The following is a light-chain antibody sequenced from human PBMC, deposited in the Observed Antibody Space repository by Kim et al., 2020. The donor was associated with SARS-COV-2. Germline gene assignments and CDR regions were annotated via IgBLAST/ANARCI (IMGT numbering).Light chain of an antibody. CDR3: QQDYNLPWT. CDR2: GAS. V-gene: IGKV3D-7*01. Sequence: PGERVTLSCRASQSVSSSYLTWYQQKPGQAPRLLIYGASTRATGIPARFSGSGSGTDFTLTISSLQPEDFAVYYCQQDYNLPWTFGQGTRVDIK. J-gene: IGKJ1*01. CDR1: QSVSSSY.